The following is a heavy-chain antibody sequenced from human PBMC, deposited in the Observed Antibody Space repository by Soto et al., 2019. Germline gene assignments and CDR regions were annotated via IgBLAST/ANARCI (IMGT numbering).Heavy chain of an antibody. V-gene: IGHV4-39*02. CDR2: IYYSGST. J-gene: IGHJ5*02. CDR3: ATQEVGGSYVYTFDP. Sequence: QLQLQESGPGLVQPSETLSLTCTVSGGSISSSSYYWGWIRQPPGKGVEWIGSIYYSGSTYYNPSLKRRVTISVDTSKNHFSLKLSSVTAADTAVYYCATQEVGGSYVYTFDPWGQGTLVTVSS. D-gene: IGHD1-26*01. CDR1: GGSISSSSYY.